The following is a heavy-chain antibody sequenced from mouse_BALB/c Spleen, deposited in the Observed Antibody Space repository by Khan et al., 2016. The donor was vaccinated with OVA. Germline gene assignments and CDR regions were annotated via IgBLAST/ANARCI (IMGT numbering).Heavy chain of an antibody. CDR3: ASPVITTAKGAMDY. V-gene: IGHV5-17*02. CDR1: GFTFSSFG. CDR2: ISSGSSTI. D-gene: IGHD1-2*01. Sequence: EVELVESVGGLVQPGGSRKLSCAASGFTFSSFGMHWVRQAPEKGLEWVAYISSGSSTIYYADSVKGRFTISRDNPKNTLFLQMTSLRSEDTAMYYCASPVITTAKGAMDYWGQGTSVTVSS. J-gene: IGHJ4*01.